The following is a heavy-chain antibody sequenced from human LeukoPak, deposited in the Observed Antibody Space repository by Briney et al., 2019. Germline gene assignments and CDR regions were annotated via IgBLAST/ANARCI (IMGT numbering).Heavy chain of an antibody. CDR2: ISGSGGST. Sequence: AGGSLRLSCAASGFTFSSYAMSWVRQAPGKGLEWVSAISGSGGSTYYADSVKGRFTISRDNSKNTLYLQMNSLRAEDTAVYYCAKKKGPRGGGDPIDYWGQGTLVTVSS. CDR3: AKKKGPRGGGDPIDY. V-gene: IGHV3-23*01. J-gene: IGHJ4*02. CDR1: GFTFSSYA. D-gene: IGHD4-17*01.